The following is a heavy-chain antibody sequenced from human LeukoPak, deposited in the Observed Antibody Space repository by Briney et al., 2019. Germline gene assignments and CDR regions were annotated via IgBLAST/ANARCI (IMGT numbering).Heavy chain of an antibody. D-gene: IGHD1-26*01. Sequence: PSETLSLTCTVSGGSISSSSYYWGWIRQPPGQGLEWIGEINHSGSTNYNPSLKSRVTISVDTSKNQFSLKLSSVTAADTAVYYCAREGSPDAFDIWGQGTMVTVSS. CDR1: GGSISSSSYY. CDR2: INHSGST. CDR3: AREGSPDAFDI. V-gene: IGHV4-39*07. J-gene: IGHJ3*02.